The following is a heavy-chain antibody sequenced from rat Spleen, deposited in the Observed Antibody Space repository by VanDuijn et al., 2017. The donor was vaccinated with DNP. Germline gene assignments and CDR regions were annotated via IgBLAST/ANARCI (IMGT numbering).Heavy chain of an antibody. CDR3: ARVPNTYYVMDA. CDR2: IWTGGTT. D-gene: IGHD3-8*01. V-gene: IGHV2-30*01. Sequence: QVQLKESGPGLVQPSQTLSLACTVSGFSLTSYHVHWVRQPSGKGLEWMGVIWTGGTTAYNSLLKSRLSITRDTSKSQVFLKMNSLQTEDTATYYCARVPNTYYVMDAWGQGASVTVSS. CDR1: GFSLTSYH. J-gene: IGHJ4*01.